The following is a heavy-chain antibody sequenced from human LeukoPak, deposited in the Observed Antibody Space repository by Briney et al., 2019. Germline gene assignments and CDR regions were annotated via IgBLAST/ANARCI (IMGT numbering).Heavy chain of an antibody. CDR1: GFTFSSYA. CDR2: ISYDGSNK. D-gene: IGHD3-22*01. V-gene: IGHV3-30-3*01. Sequence: GGSLRLSCAASGFTFSSYAMHWVRQAPGKGLEWVAVISYDGSNKYYADSVEGRFTISRDNSKNTLYLQMNSLRAEDTAVYYCARELSSSGYYDYGMDVWGQGTTVTVSS. CDR3: ARELSSSGYYDYGMDV. J-gene: IGHJ6*02.